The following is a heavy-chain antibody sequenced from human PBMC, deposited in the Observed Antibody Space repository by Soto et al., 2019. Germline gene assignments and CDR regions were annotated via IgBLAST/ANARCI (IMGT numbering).Heavy chain of an antibody. CDR1: GGSISSGDYY. D-gene: IGHD3-10*01. Sequence: SETLSLTCTVSGGSISSGDYYWSWIRQPPGKGLEWIGYIYYSGSTYYNPSLKSRVTISVDTSKNQFSLKLSSVTAADTAVYYCASYYYGSGSYGWFDPWGQGTLVTVSS. J-gene: IGHJ5*02. V-gene: IGHV4-30-4*01. CDR3: ASYYYGSGSYGWFDP. CDR2: IYYSGST.